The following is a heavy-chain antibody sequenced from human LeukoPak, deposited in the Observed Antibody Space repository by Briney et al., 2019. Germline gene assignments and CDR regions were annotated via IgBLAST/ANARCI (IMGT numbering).Heavy chain of an antibody. CDR1: GFTFNDYY. CDR2: ISSSGSII. CDR3: ARDSRATLNYFDY. J-gene: IGHJ4*01. Sequence: PGGSLRLSCAASGFTFNDYYKTWIRQAPGKGLEWVSYISSSGSIINYVDSVKGRFTISRDNTKNLLFLQMNSLRAEDTAVYYCARDSRATLNYFDYWGHGTLVTVSS. D-gene: IGHD5-24*01. V-gene: IGHV3-11*04.